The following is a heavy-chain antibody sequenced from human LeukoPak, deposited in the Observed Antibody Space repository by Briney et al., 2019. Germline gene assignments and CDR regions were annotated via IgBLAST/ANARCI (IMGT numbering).Heavy chain of an antibody. CDR3: ARDPTHGAFDI. J-gene: IGHJ3*02. CDR2: MHYSGST. CDR1: GGSITKNGYY. Sequence: PSEPLSLTCSVSGGSITKNGYYWGWIRQSPETGLEWIGSMHYSGSTYYNPSLNSRVTISVDTSKNQFSLKLTSVTAADTAVYYCARDPTHGAFDIWGQGTMVTVSS. V-gene: IGHV4-39*07. D-gene: IGHD4-11*01.